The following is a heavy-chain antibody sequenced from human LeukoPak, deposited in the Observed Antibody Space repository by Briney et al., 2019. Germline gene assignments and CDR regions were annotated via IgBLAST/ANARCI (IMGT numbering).Heavy chain of an antibody. CDR2: ISSSGSTI. CDR1: GFTFSSYE. Sequence: PGGSLRLSCAASGFTFSSYEMNWVRQAPGKGLEWVSYISSSGSTIYYADSVKGRFTISRDNAKNSLNLQMHSLRAEDTAVYYCARDGATVTKGRGNYFDCWGQGTLVTVSS. J-gene: IGHJ4*02. CDR3: ARDGATVTKGRGNYFDC. V-gene: IGHV3-48*03. D-gene: IGHD4-17*01.